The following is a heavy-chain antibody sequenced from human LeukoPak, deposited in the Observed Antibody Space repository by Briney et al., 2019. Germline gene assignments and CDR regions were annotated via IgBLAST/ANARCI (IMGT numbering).Heavy chain of an antibody. CDR2: IRSKGYGGTA. CDR1: GFTFGDYA. V-gene: IGHV3-49*04. J-gene: IGHJ4*02. D-gene: IGHD4-17*01. Sequence: PGGSLRLSCAVSGFTFGDYAMSWVRQAPGKGLEWVGFIRSKGYGGTAEYAASVEGRFSISREDSKNIAYLQMNSLKAEDTALYYCARQYGDYAFDYWGQGTLVTVSS. CDR3: ARQYGDYAFDY.